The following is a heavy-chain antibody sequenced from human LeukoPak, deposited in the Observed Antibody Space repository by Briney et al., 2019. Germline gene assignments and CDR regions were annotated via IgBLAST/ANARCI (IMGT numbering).Heavy chain of an antibody. CDR2: INPNSGGT. CDR3: ARGGIVAAGIINNHDAFDV. J-gene: IGHJ3*01. CDR1: GYTFTGYY. V-gene: IGHV1-2*02. Sequence: ASVKVSCKASGYTFTGYYMHWVRQAPGQGLEWMGWINPNSGGTNYAQKFQGRVTITADKSTSTAYMELSSLRSEDTAVYYCARGGIVAAGIINNHDAFDVWGLGTMVTVSS. D-gene: IGHD6-13*01.